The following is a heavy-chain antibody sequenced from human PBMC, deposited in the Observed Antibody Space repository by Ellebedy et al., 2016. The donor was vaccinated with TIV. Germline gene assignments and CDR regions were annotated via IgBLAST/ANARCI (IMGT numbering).Heavy chain of an antibody. CDR3: VTDGSYGEYLSPTHAFVI. CDR2: IKQDGSEK. CDR1: GFSFRSYW. V-gene: IGHV3-7*01. J-gene: IGHJ3*02. D-gene: IGHD4-17*01. Sequence: GESLKISCAASGFSFRSYWMSWVRQAPGKGLEWVANIKQDGSEKYHVDSVRGRFTISRDNARNALYLQMNSLTAEDTAVYYCVTDGSYGEYLSPTHAFVIWGQGTMVAVSS.